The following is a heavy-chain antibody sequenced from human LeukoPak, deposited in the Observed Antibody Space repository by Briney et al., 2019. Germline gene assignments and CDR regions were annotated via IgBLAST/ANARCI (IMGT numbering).Heavy chain of an antibody. D-gene: IGHD2-2*01. CDR2: IYHSGST. CDR1: GYSISSGYY. CDR3: ARSPTKRVPEDY. J-gene: IGHJ4*02. V-gene: IGHV4-38-2*02. Sequence: SETLSLTCTVSGYSISSGYYWGWILQPPGKGLAWIVRIYHSGSTYYNPSLKSRVTISVDTSKNQFSLKLSSVTAADTAVYYCARSPTKRVPEDYWGQGTLVTVSS.